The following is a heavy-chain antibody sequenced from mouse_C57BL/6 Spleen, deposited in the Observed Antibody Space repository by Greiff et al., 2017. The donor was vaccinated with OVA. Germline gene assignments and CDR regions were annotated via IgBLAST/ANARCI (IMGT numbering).Heavy chain of an antibody. Sequence: EVKLMESGPGLVKPSQSLSLTCSVTGYSITSGYYWNWIRQFPGNKLEWMGYISYDGSNNYNPSLKNRISITRDTSKNQFFLKLNSVTTEDTATYYCASYSNDWFAYWGQGTLVTVSA. CDR1: GYSITSGYY. D-gene: IGHD2-5*01. J-gene: IGHJ3*01. CDR3: ASYSNDWFAY. V-gene: IGHV3-6*01. CDR2: ISYDGSN.